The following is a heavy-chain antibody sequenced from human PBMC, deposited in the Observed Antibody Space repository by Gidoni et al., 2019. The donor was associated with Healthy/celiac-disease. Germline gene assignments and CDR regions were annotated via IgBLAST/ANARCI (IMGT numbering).Heavy chain of an antibody. D-gene: IGHD3-10*01. J-gene: IGHJ4*02. V-gene: IGHV3-64*04. Sequence: VKGRFTISRDNSKNTLYLQMNSLRAEDTAVYYCARDIPSVKGSGRISWAGFDYWGQGTLVTVSS. CDR3: ARDIPSVKGSGRISWAGFDY.